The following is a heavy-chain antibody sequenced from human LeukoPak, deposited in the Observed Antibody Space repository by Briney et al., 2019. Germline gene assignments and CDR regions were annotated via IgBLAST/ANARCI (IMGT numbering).Heavy chain of an antibody. CDR2: ISSSSSYI. V-gene: IGHV3-21*01. CDR1: GFTFSSYS. J-gene: IGHJ6*02. D-gene: IGHD2-2*01. Sequence: PGGSLRLSCAASGFTFSSYSMNWVRQAPGKGLEWVSSISSSSSYIYYADSVKGRFTISRDNAKNSLYLQMNSLRAEDTAVYYCARDMGYCSSTSCYDNGMDVWGQGTTVTVSS. CDR3: ARDMGYCSSTSCYDNGMDV.